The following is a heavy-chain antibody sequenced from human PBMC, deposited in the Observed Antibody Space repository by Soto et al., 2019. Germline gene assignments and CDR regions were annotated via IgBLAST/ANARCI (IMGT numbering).Heavy chain of an antibody. D-gene: IGHD3-10*01. J-gene: IGHJ4*02. CDR3: ARQRGNYFDY. CDR1: GGSVNTAPYH. CDR2: IYYTGST. V-gene: IGHV4-61*01. Sequence: SETLSLTCTVSGGSVNTAPYHWSWIRQSPRNGLEWIGNIYYTGSTNYNPSLKSRVTMSVDTSKKQFSLKLTSVTAADTAVYYCARQRGNYFDYWGQGSLVTVSS.